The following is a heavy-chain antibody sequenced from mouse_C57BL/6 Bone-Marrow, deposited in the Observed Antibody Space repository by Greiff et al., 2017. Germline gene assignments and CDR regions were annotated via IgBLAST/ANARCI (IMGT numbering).Heavy chain of an antibody. V-gene: IGHV5-6*01. CDR3: ERLAYYYGSSYGWFAY. J-gene: IGHJ3*01. Sequence: EVKLMESGGDLVKPGGSLKLSCAASGFTFSSYGMSWVRQTPDKRLEWVATISSGGSYTYYPDSVKGRYTISRDNAKNTLYLQMSSLKSEDTAMYYCERLAYYYGSSYGWFAYWGQGTLVTVSA. CDR2: ISSGGSYT. CDR1: GFTFSSYG. D-gene: IGHD1-1*01.